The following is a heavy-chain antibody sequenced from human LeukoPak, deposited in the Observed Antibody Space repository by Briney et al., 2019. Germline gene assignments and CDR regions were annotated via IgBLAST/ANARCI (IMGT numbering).Heavy chain of an antibody. D-gene: IGHD3-3*01. J-gene: IGHJ5*02. CDR3: ARDAATYYDFWSGYYGGWFDP. CDR1: GFTFSSYW. Sequence: QPGGSLRLSCAASGFTFSSYWMSWVRQAPGKGLEWVANIKQDGSEKYYVDSVKGRFTISRDNAKNSLYLQMNSLRAEDTAVYYCARDAATYYDFWSGYYGGWFDPWGQGTLVTVSS. CDR2: IKQDGSEK. V-gene: IGHV3-7*01.